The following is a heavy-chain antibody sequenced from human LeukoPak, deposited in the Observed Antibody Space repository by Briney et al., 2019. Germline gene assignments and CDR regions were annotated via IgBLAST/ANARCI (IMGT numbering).Heavy chain of an antibody. Sequence: GRSLRLSCAASGFTFSSYAMHWVRQAPGKGLEWVAVISYDGSNKYYADSVKGRFTISRDNSKNTLYLQMNSLRAEDTAVNYCATTFYSSGTGVPIYYWGQGTLVTVSS. CDR3: ATTFYSSGTGVPIYY. CDR2: ISYDGSNK. D-gene: IGHD6-19*01. CDR1: GFTFSSYA. J-gene: IGHJ4*02. V-gene: IGHV3-30-3*01.